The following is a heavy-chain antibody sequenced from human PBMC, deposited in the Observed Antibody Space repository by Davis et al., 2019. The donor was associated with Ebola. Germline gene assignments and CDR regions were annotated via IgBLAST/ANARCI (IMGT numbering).Heavy chain of an antibody. CDR2: IKQDGSEK. Sequence: GGSLRLSCAASGFTFSSYWMSWVRQAPGKGLEWVANIKQDGSEKYYVDSVKGRFTISRDNAKNSLYLQMNSLRAEDTAVYYCARDTVTKSALYYYYGMDVWGQGTTVTVSS. V-gene: IGHV3-7*01. CDR3: ARDTVTKSALYYYYGMDV. CDR1: GFTFSSYW. J-gene: IGHJ6*02. D-gene: IGHD4-17*01.